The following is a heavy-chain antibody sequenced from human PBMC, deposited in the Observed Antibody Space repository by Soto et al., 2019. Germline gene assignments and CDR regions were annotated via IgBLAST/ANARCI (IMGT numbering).Heavy chain of an antibody. CDR3: MSGAIRF. D-gene: IGHD1-26*01. CDR2: IKSKTDGGAT. Sequence: PGGSLRLSCVVSDLTFSDTWMNWVRQAPGKGLEWVARIKSKTDGGATDYAAPVKGRFTISRDDSKNTLFLQMSSLKPEDTALYYCMSGAIRFGGQGTLVTVSS. J-gene: IGHJ4*02. V-gene: IGHV3-15*07. CDR1: DLTFSDTW.